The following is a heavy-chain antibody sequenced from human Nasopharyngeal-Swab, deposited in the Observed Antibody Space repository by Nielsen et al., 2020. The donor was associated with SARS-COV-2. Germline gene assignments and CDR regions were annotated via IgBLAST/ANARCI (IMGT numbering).Heavy chain of an antibody. V-gene: IGHV3-11*04. J-gene: IGHJ3*02. Sequence: GGSLRLSCAASGFTFSDYNMSWIRQAPGKGLECVSPISNSGRAISYADSVKGRFTISRDNAKNSLYLQMNSLRAEDTAVYYCARDLVVVGASSDAFDIWGQGTMVTVSS. CDR2: ISNSGRAI. CDR3: ARDLVVVGASSDAFDI. D-gene: IGHD2-15*01. CDR1: GFTFSDYN.